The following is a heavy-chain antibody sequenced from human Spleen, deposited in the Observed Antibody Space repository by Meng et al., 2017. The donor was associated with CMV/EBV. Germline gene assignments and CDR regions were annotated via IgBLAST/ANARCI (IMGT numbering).Heavy chain of an antibody. V-gene: IGHV4-39*07. CDR3: AREGGDFWSGYYRSLDY. CDR1: GGSISSSSYY. D-gene: IGHD3-3*01. J-gene: IGHJ4*02. Sequence: QLQLQESGPGLVKLSEXLSLPCTVSGGSISSSSYYWGWIRQPPGKGLEWIGSIYYSGSTYYNPSLKSRVTISVDTSKNQFSLKLSSVTAADTAVYYCAREGGDFWSGYYRSLDYWGPGTLVTVSS. CDR2: IYYSGST.